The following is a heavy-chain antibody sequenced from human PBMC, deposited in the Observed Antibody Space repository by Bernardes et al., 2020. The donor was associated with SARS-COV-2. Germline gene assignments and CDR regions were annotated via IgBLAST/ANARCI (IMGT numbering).Heavy chain of an antibody. J-gene: IGHJ4*02. CDR2: INAGNGNT. D-gene: IGHD2-15*01. V-gene: IGHV1-3*01. CDR1: GYIFTSYA. Sequence: ASVKVSCKASGYIFTSYAIHWVRQAPGQRLEWMGWINAGNGNTKYSETFQGRVTITRDTSASTAYMELSSLRAEDTAVYYCARPHLYCTGGTCYSDLHFDFWGQGTLVTVSS. CDR3: ARPHLYCTGGTCYSDLHFDF.